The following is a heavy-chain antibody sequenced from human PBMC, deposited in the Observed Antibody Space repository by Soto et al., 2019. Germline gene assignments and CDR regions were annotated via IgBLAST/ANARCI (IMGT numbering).Heavy chain of an antibody. D-gene: IGHD4-17*01. CDR3: ARVPTNNDYGDYRDAFDI. Sequence: VQLVESGGGVVQPGRSLRLSCAASGFTFSSYAMHWVRQAPGKGLEWVAVISYDGSNKYYADSVKGRFTISRDNSKNTLYLQMNSLRAEDTAVYYCARVPTNNDYGDYRDAFDIWGQGTMVTVSS. J-gene: IGHJ3*02. V-gene: IGHV3-30-3*01. CDR2: ISYDGSNK. CDR1: GFTFSSYA.